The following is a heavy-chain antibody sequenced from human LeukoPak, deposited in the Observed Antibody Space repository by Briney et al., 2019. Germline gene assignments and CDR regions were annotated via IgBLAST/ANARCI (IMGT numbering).Heavy chain of an antibody. V-gene: IGHV4-39*07. CDR2: IYYSGST. CDR3: ARVRYPHYFDY. J-gene: IGHJ4*02. D-gene: IGHD3-9*01. CDR1: GGSISSSSYY. Sequence: SSETLSLTCTVSGGSISSSSYYWGWIRQPPGKGLEWIGSIYYSGSTYYNPSLKSRVTISVDTSKNQFSLKLSSVTAADTAVYYCARVRYPHYFDYWGQGTLVTVSS.